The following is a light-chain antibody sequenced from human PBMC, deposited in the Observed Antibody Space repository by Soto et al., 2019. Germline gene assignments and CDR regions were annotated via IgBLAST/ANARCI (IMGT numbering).Light chain of an antibody. CDR1: SSSIGAGYD. CDR3: QSYDSRLTAYV. CDR2: GNN. J-gene: IGLJ1*01. Sequence: QSALTQPPSVSGAPGQRVTISCTGSSSSIGAGYDVHWYHQLPGAAPKLLVSGNNNRPSGVPDRFSASKSGTSASLAITGLQTEDEAQYYCQSYDSRLTAYVFGTGTKVTVL. V-gene: IGLV1-40*01.